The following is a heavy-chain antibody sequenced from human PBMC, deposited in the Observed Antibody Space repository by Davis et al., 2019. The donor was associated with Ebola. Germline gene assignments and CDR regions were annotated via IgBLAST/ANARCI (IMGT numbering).Heavy chain of an antibody. J-gene: IGHJ4*02. Sequence: AASVKVSCKASGDIFTTYNIHWVRQAPGQGLEWMAVINPRGDSTSYAQKFQGRVTMTRDTSTSTVYMELSSLRSEDTAVYYCARGTRSAGYWGQGTLVTVSS. CDR1: GDIFTTYN. V-gene: IGHV1-46*01. CDR2: INPRGDST. CDR3: ARGTRSAGY.